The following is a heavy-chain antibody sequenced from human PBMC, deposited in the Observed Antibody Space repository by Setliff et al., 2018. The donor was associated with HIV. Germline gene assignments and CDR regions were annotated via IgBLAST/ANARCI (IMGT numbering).Heavy chain of an antibody. V-gene: IGHV1-46*01. CDR2: INPSGGST. Sequence: VNVSCKASGYTFTSYYMHWVRQAPGQGLEWMGIINPSGGSTSYAQKFQGRVTMTRDTSTSTVYMELSSLRSEDTAVYYCARDLVGATTVDYWGQGTLVTVSS. CDR1: GYTFTSYY. D-gene: IGHD1-26*01. J-gene: IGHJ4*02. CDR3: ARDLVGATTVDY.